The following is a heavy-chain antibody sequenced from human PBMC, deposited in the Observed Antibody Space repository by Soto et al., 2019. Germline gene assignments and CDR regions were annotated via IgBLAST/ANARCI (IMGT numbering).Heavy chain of an antibody. D-gene: IGHD3-10*01. J-gene: IGHJ4*02. CDR2: INAGNGNT. V-gene: IGHV1-3*01. Sequence: GASVKVSCTACGYTLTSYAMHWVRQAPGQRLEWMGWINAGNGNTKYSQKFQGRVTITRDTSASTAYMELSSLRSEDTAVYYCARDMGFGLSDYWGQGTLVTVSS. CDR3: ARDMGFGLSDY. CDR1: GYTLTSYA.